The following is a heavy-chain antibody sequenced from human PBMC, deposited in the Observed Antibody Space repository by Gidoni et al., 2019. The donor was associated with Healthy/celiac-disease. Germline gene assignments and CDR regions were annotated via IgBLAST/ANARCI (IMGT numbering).Heavy chain of an antibody. CDR1: GGSISSSSYY. Sequence: QLQLQESGPGLVKPSETLSLTCTVSGGSISSSSYYWGWIRQPPGKGLEWIGSIYYSGSTYYNPSLKSRVTISVDTSKNQFSLKLSSVTAADTAVYYCVSEYYYDSSGYYYVDYWGQGTLVTVSS. CDR2: IYYSGST. V-gene: IGHV4-39*01. D-gene: IGHD3-22*01. CDR3: VSEYYYDSSGYYYVDY. J-gene: IGHJ4*02.